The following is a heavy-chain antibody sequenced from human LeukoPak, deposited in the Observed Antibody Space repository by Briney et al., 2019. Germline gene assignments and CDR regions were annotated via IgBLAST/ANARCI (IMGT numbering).Heavy chain of an antibody. J-gene: IGHJ5*02. CDR3: ARGVGGSSFHFDP. CDR1: GGSFSGYY. Sequence: SGTLSLTCAVYGGSFSGYYWSWIRQPPGKGLEWIGEINNSGSINYNPSLKSRVTISVDTSKNQFSLKLSSVTAADTAVYYCARGVGGSSFHFDPWGQGTLVTGAS. V-gene: IGHV4-34*01. CDR2: INNSGSI. D-gene: IGHD3-16*02.